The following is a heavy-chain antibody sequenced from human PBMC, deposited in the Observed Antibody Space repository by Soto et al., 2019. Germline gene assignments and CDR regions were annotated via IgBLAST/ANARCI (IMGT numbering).Heavy chain of an antibody. CDR1: GFTFSNAW. J-gene: IGHJ4*02. D-gene: IGHD3-3*01. Sequence: EVQLVESGGGLVKPGGSLRLSCAASGFTFSNAWMSWVRQAPGKGLAWVGRIKSKTDGGTTDYAAPVKGRFTISRDDSKNTLYLQMNSLKTEDTAVYYCTTHYDFWSGYSAFDYWGQGTLVTVSS. CDR2: IKSKTDGGTT. CDR3: TTHYDFWSGYSAFDY. V-gene: IGHV3-15*01.